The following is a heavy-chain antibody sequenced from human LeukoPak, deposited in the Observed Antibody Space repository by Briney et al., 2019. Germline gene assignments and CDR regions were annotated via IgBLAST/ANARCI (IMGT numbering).Heavy chain of an antibody. CDR1: GFTFRDYN. J-gene: IGHJ1*01. D-gene: IGHD1-1*01. CDR3: TKDRERFGSGPIRH. V-gene: IGHV3-43*01. CDR2: IKWDDGST. Sequence: GGSLRLXCAASGFTFRDYNMHWVRQGPGKGLEWVSHIKWDDGSTYYADSVKGRFTIARDNSKNSLYLQMNSLRTGDTALYYCTKDRERFGSGPIRHWGQGTLVTVSS.